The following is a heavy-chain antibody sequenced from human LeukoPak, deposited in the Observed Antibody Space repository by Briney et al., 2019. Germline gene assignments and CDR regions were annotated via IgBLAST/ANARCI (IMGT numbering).Heavy chain of an antibody. CDR2: IYYSGST. J-gene: IGHJ6*03. CDR3: ASHYSSSSEDYYYYMDV. D-gene: IGHD6-6*01. V-gene: IGHV4-39*01. Sequence: SETLSLTCTVSGGSISSSSYYWGWIRQPPGKGLEWIGSIYYSGSTYYNPSLKSRVTISLDTSKNQLSLKLSSVTAADTAVYYCASHYSSSSEDYYYYMDVWGKGTTVTVSS. CDR1: GGSISSSSYY.